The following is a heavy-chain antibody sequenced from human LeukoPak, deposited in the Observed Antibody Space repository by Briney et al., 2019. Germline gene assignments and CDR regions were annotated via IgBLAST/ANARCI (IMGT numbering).Heavy chain of an antibody. Sequence: GSLRLSCAASGFTFSSHWMSWVRQAPGKGLEWVANIKQDATEKYYVDSVKGRFTISRDNAKNSLYLQMNSLRVEDTAVYYCARGSLEWLLYYYYYYMDVWGKGTTVTVSS. D-gene: IGHD3-3*01. J-gene: IGHJ6*03. V-gene: IGHV3-7*01. CDR2: IKQDATEK. CDR3: ARGSLEWLLYYYYYYMDV. CDR1: GFTFSSHW.